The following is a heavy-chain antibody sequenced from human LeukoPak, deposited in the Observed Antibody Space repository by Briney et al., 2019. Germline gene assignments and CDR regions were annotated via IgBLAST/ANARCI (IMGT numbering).Heavy chain of an antibody. Sequence: SETLSLTCAVYGGSFSGYYWSWIRQPPGKGLEWIGEINHSGSTNYNPSLKSRVTISVDTSKNQFSLKLSSVTAADTAVYYCARRGLVGATHYWGQGTLVTVSS. CDR3: ARRGLVGATHY. J-gene: IGHJ4*02. D-gene: IGHD1-26*01. CDR1: GGSFSGYY. CDR2: INHSGST. V-gene: IGHV4-34*01.